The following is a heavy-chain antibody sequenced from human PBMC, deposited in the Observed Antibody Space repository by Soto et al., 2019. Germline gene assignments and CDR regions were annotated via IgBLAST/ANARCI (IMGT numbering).Heavy chain of an antibody. Sequence: QVQLVQSGAEVKKPGASVKVSCNASGYTFTSYDIHWVRQATGQGLEWMGVMNPNSGHTDYAQKFQGRVTMTRDNCISTADMVLSSLRSEDTAVYYCARGSFGPSGLQLRWGQVTLVTVSS. D-gene: IGHD2-2*01. CDR1: GYTFTSYD. CDR3: ARGSFGPSGLQLR. V-gene: IGHV1-8*01. J-gene: IGHJ4*02. CDR2: MNPNSGHT.